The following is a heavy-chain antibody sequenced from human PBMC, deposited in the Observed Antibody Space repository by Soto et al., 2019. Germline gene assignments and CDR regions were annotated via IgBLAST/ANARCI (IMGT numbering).Heavy chain of an antibody. J-gene: IGHJ5*02. Sequence: PSETLSLTCTVSGGSISSYYWSWIRQPPGKGLEWIGYIYYSGSTNYNPSLKSRVTISVDTSKNQFSLKLSSVTAADTAVYYCASVITIFGVGYGMGENWFDPWGQGTLVTVSS. CDR1: GGSISSYY. CDR2: IYYSGST. D-gene: IGHD3-3*01. CDR3: ASVITIFGVGYGMGENWFDP. V-gene: IGHV4-59*01.